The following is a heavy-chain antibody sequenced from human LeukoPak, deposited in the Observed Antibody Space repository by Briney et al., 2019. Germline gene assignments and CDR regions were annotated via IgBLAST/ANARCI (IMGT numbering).Heavy chain of an antibody. V-gene: IGHV3-23*01. CDR2: ISGSGGST. D-gene: IGHD3-9*01. CDR3: AKVDYDILTGYYPNSYNWFDP. Sequence: GGSPRLSCAASGFTFSSYAMSWVRQAPGKGLEWVSAISGSGGSTYYADSVKGRFTISRDNSKNTLYLQMNRLRAEETAVYYCAKVDYDILTGYYPNSYNWFDPWGQGTLVTVSS. CDR1: GFTFSSYA. J-gene: IGHJ5*02.